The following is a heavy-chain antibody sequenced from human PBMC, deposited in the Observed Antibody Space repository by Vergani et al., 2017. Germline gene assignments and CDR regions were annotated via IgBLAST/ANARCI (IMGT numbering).Heavy chain of an antibody. CDR2: IKSKTDGGTT. CDR3: AKTPPGRTGTQYPPRYYYGMDV. Sequence: EVQLVESGGGLVKPGGSLRLSCAASGFTFSNAWMSWVRQAPGKGLEWVGRIKSKTDGGTTDYAAPVKGRFTISRDDSKNTLYLQMNSLRAEDTAVYYCAKTPPGRTGTQYPPRYYYGMDVWGQGTTVTVSS. J-gene: IGHJ6*02. CDR1: GFTFSNAW. D-gene: IGHD1-7*01. V-gene: IGHV3-15*01.